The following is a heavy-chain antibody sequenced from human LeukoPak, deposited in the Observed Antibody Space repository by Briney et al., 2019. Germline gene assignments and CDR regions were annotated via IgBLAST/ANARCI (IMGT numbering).Heavy chain of an antibody. J-gene: IGHJ6*03. CDR3: ARGGVVVPAAALYYYYMDV. D-gene: IGHD2-2*01. CDR2: INPNSGGT. Sequence: GASVKVSCKASGYTFTGYYMHWVRQAPGQGLEWMGWINPNSGGTNYAQKFQGRVTMTRDTSISTAYMELSRLRSDDTAVYYCARGGVVVPAAALYYYYMDVWGKGTTVTVSS. CDR1: GYTFTGYY. V-gene: IGHV1-2*02.